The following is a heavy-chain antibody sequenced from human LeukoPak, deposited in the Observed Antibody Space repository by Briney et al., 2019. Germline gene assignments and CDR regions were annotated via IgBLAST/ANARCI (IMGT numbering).Heavy chain of an antibody. Sequence: GASVKVSCKASGYTFISYDINWVRQATGQGLEWMGWMNPNSGDTGYAQKFQGRITMTRNTPISTAYMELSSLRPEDTAVYYCARGGGGYSGYGGYYYYYMDVWGKGTTVTVSS. J-gene: IGHJ6*03. V-gene: IGHV1-8*01. CDR3: ARGGGGYSGYGGYYYYYMDV. CDR2: MNPNSGDT. CDR1: GYTFISYD. D-gene: IGHD5-12*01.